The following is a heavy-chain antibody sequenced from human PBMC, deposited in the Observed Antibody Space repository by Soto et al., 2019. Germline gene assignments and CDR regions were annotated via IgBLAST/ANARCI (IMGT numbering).Heavy chain of an antibody. D-gene: IGHD5-12*01. CDR3: ARLEGLATISYYFDF. Sequence: PLETLCLTCRVSGGSIGGSAGYWGWLRQPPGKGLEWIGSIYYSGNTYYNPSLKTRVTISLDKSKSQFSLKLNSVTAADSAVYFCARLEGLATISYYFDFWGPGALVTVSS. J-gene: IGHJ4*02. V-gene: IGHV4-39*01. CDR1: GGSIGGSAGY. CDR2: IYYSGNT.